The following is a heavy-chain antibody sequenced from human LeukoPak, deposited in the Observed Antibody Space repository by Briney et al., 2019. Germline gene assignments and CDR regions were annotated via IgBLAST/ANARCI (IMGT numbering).Heavy chain of an antibody. CDR1: GYTLTELS. CDR3: ARGLPRCSSTSCYSGSNYYYYGMDV. J-gene: IGHJ6*02. V-gene: IGHV1-2*02. Sequence: ASVKVSCTVSGYTLTELSMHWVRQAPGQGLEWMGWINPNSGGTNYAQKFQGRVTMTRDTSISTAYMELSRLRSDDTAVYYCARGLPRCSSTSCYSGSNYYYYGMDVWGQGTTVTVSS. CDR2: INPNSGGT. D-gene: IGHD2-2*01.